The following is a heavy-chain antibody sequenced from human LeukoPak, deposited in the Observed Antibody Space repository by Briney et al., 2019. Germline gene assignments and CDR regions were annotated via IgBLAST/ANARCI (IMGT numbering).Heavy chain of an antibody. J-gene: IGHJ4*02. CDR2: IIPIFGTA. D-gene: IGHD3-10*01. CDR1: GGTFSSYA. CDR3: ARGGFNYRSGEFDY. Sequence: SVKVSCKASGGTFSSYAISWVRQAPGQGLEWMGGIIPIFGTANYAQKFQGRVTITTDESTSTAYMELSSLRSEDTAVYYCARGGFNYRSGEFDYWGQGTLVTVSS. V-gene: IGHV1-69*05.